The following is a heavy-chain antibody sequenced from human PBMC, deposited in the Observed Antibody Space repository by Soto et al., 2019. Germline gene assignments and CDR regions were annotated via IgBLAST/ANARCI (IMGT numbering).Heavy chain of an antibody. J-gene: IGHJ5*02. V-gene: IGHV1-3*04. CDR1: GITSTTYA. CDR2: SNTGNGNT. CDR3: ARAISGYVT. Sequence: QVQLVQSGAEVKKPGASVKVSCKASGITSTTYAIHWVRQVPGQGLEWMGWSNTGNGNTRYSQRFLGRVSLTTDTSASTVSMDLSSLTSEDTAVYYCARAISGYVTWGQGTLITVSS. D-gene: IGHD5-12*01.